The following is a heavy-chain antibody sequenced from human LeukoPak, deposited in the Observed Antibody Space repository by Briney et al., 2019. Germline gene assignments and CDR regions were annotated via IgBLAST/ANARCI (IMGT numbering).Heavy chain of an antibody. CDR2: IKSKTEGGTT. V-gene: IGHV3-15*01. CDR3: ATDRSLVDY. D-gene: IGHD6-6*01. J-gene: IGHJ4*02. CDR1: EFTFSDAW. Sequence: GGSLRLSCATSEFTFSDAWMSWVRQAPGKGLEWVGRIKSKTEGGTTDYAAPVKGRFTISRDDSKNTLYLQMNSLKTEDTAVYYCATDRSLVDYWGQGTLVTVSS.